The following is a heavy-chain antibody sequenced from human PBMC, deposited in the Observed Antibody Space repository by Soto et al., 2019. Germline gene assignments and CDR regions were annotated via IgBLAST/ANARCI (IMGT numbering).Heavy chain of an antibody. CDR1: GGSISSSSYY. CDR3: ARPVPDHGDGLGSYYFDY. Sequence: QLQLQESGPGLVKPSETLSLTCTVSGGSISSSSYYWGWIRQPPGKGLEWIGSIYYSGSTYYNPSLKSRVTLSVDTSKNQFSLKMSAVTAADTAVYYCARPVPDHGDGLGSYYFDYWGQGTLVTVSS. J-gene: IGHJ4*02. V-gene: IGHV4-39*01. CDR2: IYYSGST. D-gene: IGHD4-17*01.